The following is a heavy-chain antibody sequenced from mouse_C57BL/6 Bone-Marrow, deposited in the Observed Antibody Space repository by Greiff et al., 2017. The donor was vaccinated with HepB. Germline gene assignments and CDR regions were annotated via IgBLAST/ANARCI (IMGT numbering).Heavy chain of an antibody. J-gene: IGHJ4*01. CDR2: IWTGGGT. Sequence: VQRVESGPGLVAPSQSLSITCTVSGFSLTSYAISWVRQPPGKGLEWLGVIWTGGGTNYNSALKSRLSISKDNSKSQVFLKMNSLQTDDTARYYCASTKYYGSSYDAMDYWGQGTSVTVSS. CDR3: ASTKYYGSSYDAMDY. V-gene: IGHV2-9-1*01. CDR1: GFSLTSYA. D-gene: IGHD1-1*01.